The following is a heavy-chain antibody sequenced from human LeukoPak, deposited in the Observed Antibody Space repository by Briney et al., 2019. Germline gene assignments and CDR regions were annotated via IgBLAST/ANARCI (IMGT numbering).Heavy chain of an antibody. Sequence: GGSLRLSCAASGLAFRSYAMTWVRQPPGKGLEWVSAISGSGGSTYYADSVKGRFTISRDNSKNTLYLQMNSLRAEDTAVYYCAKHSGHDSIYYYMDVWGKGTTVTVSS. D-gene: IGHD5-12*01. J-gene: IGHJ6*03. V-gene: IGHV3-23*01. CDR3: AKHSGHDSIYYYMDV. CDR1: GLAFRSYA. CDR2: ISGSGGST.